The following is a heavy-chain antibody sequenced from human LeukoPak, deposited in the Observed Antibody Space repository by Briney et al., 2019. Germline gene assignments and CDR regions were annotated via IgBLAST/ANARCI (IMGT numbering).Heavy chain of an antibody. CDR2: ISAYNGNT. CDR3: ARDGGGYFDWLFGIPAYYYYYMDV. J-gene: IGHJ6*03. CDR1: GYTFTSYA. Sequence: ASVKVSCKASGYTFTSYAMNWVRQAPGQGLEWMGWISAYNGNTNYAQKLQGRVTMTTDTSTSTAYMELRSLRSDDTAVYYCARDGGGYFDWLFGIPAYYYYYMDVWGKGTTVTVSS. V-gene: IGHV1-18*01. D-gene: IGHD3-9*01.